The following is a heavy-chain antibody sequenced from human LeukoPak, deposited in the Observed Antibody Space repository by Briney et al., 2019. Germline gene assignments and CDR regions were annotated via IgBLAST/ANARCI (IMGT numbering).Heavy chain of an antibody. CDR2: IIPILGIA. J-gene: IGHJ3*02. CDR3: ARASYYDSSGYAFDI. Sequence: ASVKVSCKASGGTFSSYAISWVRQAPGQGLEWMGRIIPILGIADYAQKFQGRVTITADKSTSTAYMELSSLRSEDTAVYYCARASYYDSSGYAFDIWGQGTMVTVSS. D-gene: IGHD3-22*01. CDR1: GGTFSSYA. V-gene: IGHV1-69*04.